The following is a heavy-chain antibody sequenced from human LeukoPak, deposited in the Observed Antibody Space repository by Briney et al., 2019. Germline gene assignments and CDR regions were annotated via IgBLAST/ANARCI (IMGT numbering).Heavy chain of an antibody. CDR1: GFSFSDHY. D-gene: IGHD5-18*01. J-gene: IGHJ4*02. CDR2: TSHDEGNK. Sequence: SGGSLRLSCAASGFSFSDHYMSWIRQAPGKGLEWVAATSHDEGNKYYADSVKGRFTISRDNSRNTLYPEVNSLRTDDTAVYYCARGPGLAMGKGYFDYCGQGTLVTVSS. CDR3: ARGPGLAMGKGYFDY. V-gene: IGHV3-30-3*01.